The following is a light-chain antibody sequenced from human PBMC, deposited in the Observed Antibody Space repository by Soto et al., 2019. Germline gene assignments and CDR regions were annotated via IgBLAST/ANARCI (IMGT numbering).Light chain of an antibody. J-gene: IGLJ1*01. Sequence: QSVLTQPASVSGSPGQSITISCTGTSADIGRFNYVSWYQQHPGKVPKLIIYDVVNRPSGISNHFSGSKSGNTASLTISGLQAEYEADYFCTSYAIGTTLYVFGNGTQLTVL. CDR2: DVV. CDR3: TSYAIGTTLYV. V-gene: IGLV2-14*03. CDR1: SADIGRFNY.